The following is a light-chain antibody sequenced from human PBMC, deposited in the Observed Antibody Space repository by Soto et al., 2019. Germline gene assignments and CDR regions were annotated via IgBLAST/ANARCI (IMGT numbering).Light chain of an antibody. CDR1: DDIGPW. CDR2: KAS. Sequence: DFQMTQSPSTLSACIGDRVAITCLASDDIGPWMAWYQQKPGKAPKLLIYKASTLETGAPSRFAGSGSGTGFTLTITRLQPDDFATYYCQHYNSYSRTFGQGTNVDIK. CDR3: QHYNSYSRT. V-gene: IGKV1-5*03. J-gene: IGKJ1*01.